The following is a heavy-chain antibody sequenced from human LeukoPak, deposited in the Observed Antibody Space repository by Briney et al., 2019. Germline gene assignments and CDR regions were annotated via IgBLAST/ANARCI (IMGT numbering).Heavy chain of an antibody. CDR1: GYTFTGYY. CDR3: ARGFHRLYGSGSYYNPEFDY. CDR2: IIPILGIA. Sequence: SVKVPCKASGYTFTGYYMHWVRQAPGQGLEWMGRIIPILGIANYAQKFQGRVTITADKSTSTAYMELSSLRSEDTAVYYCARGFHRLYGSGSYYNPEFDYWGQGTLVTVSS. J-gene: IGHJ4*02. V-gene: IGHV1-69*04. D-gene: IGHD3-10*01.